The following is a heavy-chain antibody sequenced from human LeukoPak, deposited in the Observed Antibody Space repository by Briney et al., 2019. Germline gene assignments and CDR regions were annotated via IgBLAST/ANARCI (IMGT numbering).Heavy chain of an antibody. CDR1: GGTFSSYT. J-gene: IGHJ3*02. D-gene: IGHD3-22*01. CDR3: ARFYYDSSGSHAFDI. Sequence: SVKVSCKASGGTFSSYTISWVRQAPGQGLEWMGRIIPILGIANYAQKFQDRVTITADKSTSTAYMEPSSLRPEDTAVYYCARFYYDSSGSHAFDIWGQGTMVTVSS. V-gene: IGHV1-69*02. CDR2: IIPILGIA.